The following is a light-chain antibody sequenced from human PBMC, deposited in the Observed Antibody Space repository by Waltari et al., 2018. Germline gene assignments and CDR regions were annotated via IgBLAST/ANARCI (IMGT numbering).Light chain of an antibody. J-gene: IGKJ1*01. V-gene: IGKV3-20*01. Sequence: DIVLTQSPGTLSLSPGERATPSCRASQSVGRSLAWYQQKPGQAPRLLIYDTAIRATGTPGRFSGSGSGTDFSLAISSLEPEDFAVYFCQHYVNLPVTFGQGTKVEI. CDR1: QSVGRS. CDR2: DTA. CDR3: QHYVNLPVT.